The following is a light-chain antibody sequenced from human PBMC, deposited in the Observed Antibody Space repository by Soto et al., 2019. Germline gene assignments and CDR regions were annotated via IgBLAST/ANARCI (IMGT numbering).Light chain of an antibody. J-gene: IGLJ3*02. CDR3: QSYDTSRFGLM. CDR2: GDN. V-gene: IGLV1-40*01. CDR1: NSNSGTGYG. Sequence: QSVLTQPPSVTGAPGQRVTISCTWNNSNSGTGYGVHWYQQFPGTAPRLLTYGDNNRPSGVPDRFSGSKSGTSASLAITGLQAEDEAEYYCQSYDTSRFGLMFGGGTKLTVL.